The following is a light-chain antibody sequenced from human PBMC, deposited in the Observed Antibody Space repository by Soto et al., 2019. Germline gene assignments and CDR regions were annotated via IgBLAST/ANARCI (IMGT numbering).Light chain of an antibody. CDR3: SSYTGSSTPWV. CDR1: SSDVGGYNF. Sequence: QSALTQPASVSGSPGQSITISCTGTSSDVGGYNFVSWYQHHPGKAPKLLIYEVSNRPSGIPNRFSGSKSGTTASLTISGLQAEDEADYYCSSYTGSSTPWVFGGGTKVTVL. CDR2: EVS. J-gene: IGLJ3*02. V-gene: IGLV2-14*01.